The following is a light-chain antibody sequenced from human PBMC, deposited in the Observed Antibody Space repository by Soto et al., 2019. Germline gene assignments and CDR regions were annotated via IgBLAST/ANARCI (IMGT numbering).Light chain of an antibody. CDR2: DAS. Sequence: IVMRQTPASLCVSPGERATRSCRASQSVSSRLAWYQQKPGQAPRLLIYDASNRATGIPARFSGSGSGTDFTLTISSLEPEDFAVYYCQQRRGPFGGGTKVAIK. CDR3: QQRRGP. V-gene: IGKV3-11*01. CDR1: QSVSSR. J-gene: IGKJ4*01.